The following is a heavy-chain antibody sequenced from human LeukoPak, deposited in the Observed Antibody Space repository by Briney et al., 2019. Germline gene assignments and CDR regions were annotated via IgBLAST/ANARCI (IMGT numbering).Heavy chain of an antibody. Sequence: GGSLRLSCAASGFTFSSYSMNWVRQAPGKGLEWVSSVSSSSSYIYYADSVKGRFTISRDNAKNSLYLQMNSLRAEDTAVYYCARPPYYDILTGYSDYYYYGMDVWGQGTTVTVSS. CDR2: VSSSSSYI. D-gene: IGHD3-9*01. V-gene: IGHV3-21*01. CDR1: GFTFSSYS. J-gene: IGHJ6*02. CDR3: ARPPYYDILTGYSDYYYYGMDV.